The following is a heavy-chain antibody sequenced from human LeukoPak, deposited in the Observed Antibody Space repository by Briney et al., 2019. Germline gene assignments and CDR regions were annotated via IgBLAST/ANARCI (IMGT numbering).Heavy chain of an antibody. CDR2: IYYSGST. CDR3: ATVREKNGSGYY. V-gene: IGHV4-39*07. CDR1: GGSISSSSYD. D-gene: IGHD6-25*01. Sequence: SETLSLTCTVSGGSISSSSYDWGWIRQPPGKGLEWIGSIYYSGSTYYNPPLKSRVTISVDTSKNQFSLKLSSVTAADTAVYYCATVREKNGSGYYWGQGTLVTVSS. J-gene: IGHJ4*02.